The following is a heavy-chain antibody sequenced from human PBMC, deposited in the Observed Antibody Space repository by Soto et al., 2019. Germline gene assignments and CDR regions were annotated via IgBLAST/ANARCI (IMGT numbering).Heavy chain of an antibody. CDR2: IYYIGQT. CDR1: GVSISGSSYY. CDR3: ARHGSS. V-gene: IGHV4-39*01. J-gene: IGHJ5*02. Sequence: QLQLQESGPGLVKPSETLSLICSVSGVSISGSSYYWGWIRQPPGKGLEWIGSIYYIGQTYYNPSLKSRVTISVDRSKNQFSFNLTSVTATDPAFYYCARHGSSWGQGTLVTVSS.